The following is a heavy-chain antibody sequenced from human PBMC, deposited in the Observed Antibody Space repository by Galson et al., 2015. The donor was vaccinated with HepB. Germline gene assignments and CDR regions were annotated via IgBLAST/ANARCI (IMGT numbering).Heavy chain of an antibody. D-gene: IGHD6-25*01. Sequence: SLRLSCAASGFTFSSYGIHWVRQAPGKGLEWVAVIWYDGSNKYYADSVKGRFTISRDNSKNTLYPQMNSLRAEDTAVYYCAREGEAARWFDPWGQGTLVTVSS. CDR1: GFTFSSYG. V-gene: IGHV3-33*01. J-gene: IGHJ5*02. CDR2: IWYDGSNK. CDR3: AREGEAARWFDP.